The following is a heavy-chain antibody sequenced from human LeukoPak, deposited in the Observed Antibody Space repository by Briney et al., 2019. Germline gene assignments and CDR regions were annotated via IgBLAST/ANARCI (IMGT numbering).Heavy chain of an antibody. CDR2: ISYDGSNK. CDR3: AKQYCSSTSCFLGEYYGMDV. D-gene: IGHD2-2*01. Sequence: PGGSLRLSCAASGFTFSSYGMHWVRQAPGKGLEWVAVISYDGSNKYYADSVKGRFTISRDNSKNTLYLQMNSLRAEDTAVYYCAKQYCSSTSCFLGEYYGMDVWGQGTTVTVSS. V-gene: IGHV3-30*18. J-gene: IGHJ6*02. CDR1: GFTFSSYG.